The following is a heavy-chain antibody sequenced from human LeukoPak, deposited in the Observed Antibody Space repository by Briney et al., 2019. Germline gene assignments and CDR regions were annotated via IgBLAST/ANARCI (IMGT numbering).Heavy chain of an antibody. CDR2: ISYDGSNK. CDR1: GFTFSSYG. V-gene: IGHV3-30*03. D-gene: IGHD1-26*01. Sequence: GGSLRLSCAASGFTFSSYGMHWVRQAPGKGLEWVAVISYDGSNKYYADSVKGRFTISRDNAKNTLYLQMNSLRVEDTAVYYCTRGGSPPEALGDALDIWGQGTMVTVSS. CDR3: TRGGSPPEALGDALDI. J-gene: IGHJ3*02.